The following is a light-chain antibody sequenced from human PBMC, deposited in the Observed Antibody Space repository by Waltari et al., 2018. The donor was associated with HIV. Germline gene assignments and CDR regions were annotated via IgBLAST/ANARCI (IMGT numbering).Light chain of an antibody. CDR3: SSYSSSTALVV. CDR1: SRDVGGYRY. V-gene: IGLV2-14*03. Sequence: QSALPQPASVSGAPGQSITISCTGTSRDVGGYRYVSCYQQHPGKAPKLMIFDVSNQPSGVSNRFSGSKSGNTASLTISGLQAEDEAHYFCSSYSSSTALVVFGGGTKVTVL. CDR2: DVS. J-gene: IGLJ2*01.